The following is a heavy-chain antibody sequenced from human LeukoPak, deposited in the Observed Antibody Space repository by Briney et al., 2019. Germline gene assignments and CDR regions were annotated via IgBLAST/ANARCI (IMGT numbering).Heavy chain of an antibody. Sequence: SETLSLTCIVSGGSISSGGYYWSWIRQPPGKGLEWIGYIYHSGNTYFNPSLRSRVTISVDRSKNQFSLKLSSVTAADTAVYYCARIPCSIVSCWGQGTLVTVSS. V-gene: IGHV4-30-2*01. CDR2: IYHSGNT. D-gene: IGHD2-21*01. J-gene: IGHJ4*02. CDR3: ARIPCSIVSC. CDR1: GGSISSGGYY.